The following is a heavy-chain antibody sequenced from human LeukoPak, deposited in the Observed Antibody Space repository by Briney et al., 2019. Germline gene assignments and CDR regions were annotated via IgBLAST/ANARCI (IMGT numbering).Heavy chain of an antibody. CDR2: LRNDGTYK. D-gene: IGHD2-2*01. CDR3: VKTSCSTTSCPGDY. Sequence: PGGSLRLSXAASGFTFTTYGMHWVRQAPGKGLEWVAFLRNDGTYKYYADSVKGRFTISRDNSKNTLYLQMSSLRAEDTAVYYCVKTSCSTTSCPGDYWGQGTLVTVSS. CDR1: GFTFTTYG. V-gene: IGHV3-30*02. J-gene: IGHJ4*02.